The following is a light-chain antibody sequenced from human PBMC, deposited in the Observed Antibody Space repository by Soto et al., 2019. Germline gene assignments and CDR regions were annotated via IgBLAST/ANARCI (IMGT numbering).Light chain of an antibody. CDR3: CSYAGSSTFWV. CDR1: SSGFRTYDL. V-gene: IGLV2-23*01. CDR2: EDI. J-gene: IGLJ3*02. Sequence: QSALTQPASVSGSPGQSITLSCTGISSGFRTYDLVSWYQQYPGKAPKLIIYEDIKRPSGISIRFSGSRSGNTASLTVSGLQAEDDAKYFGCSYAGSSTFWVFGGGTKVTVL.